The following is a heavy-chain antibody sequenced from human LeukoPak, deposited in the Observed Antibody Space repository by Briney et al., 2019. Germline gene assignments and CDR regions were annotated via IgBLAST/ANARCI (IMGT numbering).Heavy chain of an antibody. Sequence: GGSLRLSCAASGFTFSSSWMHWVRQAPGKGLLWVSRINSDGSNTGYADSAKGRFTISRDNAKNTLYLQMNSLRADDTVVYYCARGWVGKDVWGQGTTVTVSS. CDR1: GFTFSSSW. D-gene: IGHD3-10*01. CDR2: INSDGSNT. J-gene: IGHJ6*02. CDR3: ARGWVGKDV. V-gene: IGHV3-74*01.